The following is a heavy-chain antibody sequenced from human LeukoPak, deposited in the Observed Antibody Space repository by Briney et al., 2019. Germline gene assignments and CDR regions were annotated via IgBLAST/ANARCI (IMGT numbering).Heavy chain of an antibody. V-gene: IGHV5-51*01. J-gene: IGHJ4*02. CDR3: AKTYYYGSGSYYYFDY. CDR1: GYNFTNYW. CDR2: IYPGDSDT. Sequence: GESLKISCKGSGYNFTNYWIAWVRQMPGKGLEWMGLIYPGDSDTRYSPSFQGQVTISADKSISTAYLQWSSLKASDTAMYYCAKTYYYGSGSYYYFDYWGQGTLVTVSS. D-gene: IGHD3-10*01.